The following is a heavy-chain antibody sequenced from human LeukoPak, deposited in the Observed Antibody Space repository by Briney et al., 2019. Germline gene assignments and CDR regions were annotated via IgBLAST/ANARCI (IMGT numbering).Heavy chain of an antibody. CDR1: GFTFSSYS. CDR2: ISSSSSYI. D-gene: IGHD1-7*01. Sequence: GGSLRLSCAASGFTFSSYSMNWVRQAPGKGLEWVSSISSSSSYIYYADSVKGRFTISRDNAKNSLYLQMNSLRAEDTAVYYCARGGHITGTTSYWGQGTLVTVSS. V-gene: IGHV3-21*01. J-gene: IGHJ4*02. CDR3: ARGGHITGTTSY.